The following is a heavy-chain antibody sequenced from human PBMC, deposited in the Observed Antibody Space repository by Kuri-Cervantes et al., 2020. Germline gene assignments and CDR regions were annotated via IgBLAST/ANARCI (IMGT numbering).Heavy chain of an antibody. V-gene: IGHV3-9*01. J-gene: IGHJ6*03. Sequence: GGSLRLSCAASGFAFDDYAMHWVRQAPGKGLEWVSGISWNSGSIGYADSVKGRFTISRDNSQNTLHLRMNSLRAEDTAVYYCTKASGPLYYYYMDVWGKGIAVTVSS. CDR3: TKASGPLYYYYMDV. CDR1: GFAFDDYA. CDR2: ISWNSGSI. D-gene: IGHD1-26*01.